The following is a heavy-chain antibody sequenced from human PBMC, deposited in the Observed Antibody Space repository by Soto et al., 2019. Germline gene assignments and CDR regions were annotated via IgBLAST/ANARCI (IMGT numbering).Heavy chain of an antibody. CDR1: GGSFSGYY. V-gene: IGHV4-34*01. CDR3: ARYYSNYAVSYYYMDV. CDR2: INHSGST. Sequence: SETLSLTCAVYGGSFSGYYWSWIRQPPGKGLEWIGEINHSGSTNYNPSLKSRVTISVDTSKNQFSLKLSSVTAADTAVYYCARYYSNYAVSYYYMDVWGKGTTVTVSS. J-gene: IGHJ6*03. D-gene: IGHD4-4*01.